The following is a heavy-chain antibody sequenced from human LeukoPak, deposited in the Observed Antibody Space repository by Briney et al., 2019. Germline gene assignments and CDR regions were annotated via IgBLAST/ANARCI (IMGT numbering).Heavy chain of an antibody. J-gene: IGHJ4*02. CDR1: GFTFSSYA. CDR2: ISGSGGIT. Sequence: GSLRLSCVASGFTFSSYAMSWVRQAPGKGLEWVSGISGSGGITHYADSVKGRFTISRDNSKNTLYVRMNSLRAEDTAVYYCAKDGYYYDSSGSPTYFFDYWGQGTLVTVSS. V-gene: IGHV3-23*01. D-gene: IGHD3-22*01. CDR3: AKDGYYYDSSGSPTYFFDY.